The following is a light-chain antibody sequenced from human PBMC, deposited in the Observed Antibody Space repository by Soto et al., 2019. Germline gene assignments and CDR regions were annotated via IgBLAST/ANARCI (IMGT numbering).Light chain of an antibody. Sequence: IQMTQSPASLSASVGDRVTITCQASQGISTYLNWYQQKPGKAPKLLIYGASNLETGVPSRFSGSGSGTDFTFTISSLQPEDIATYFCQQYDNVFTFGQGTRLEI. CDR3: QQYDNVFT. CDR2: GAS. V-gene: IGKV1-33*01. CDR1: QGISTY. J-gene: IGKJ5*01.